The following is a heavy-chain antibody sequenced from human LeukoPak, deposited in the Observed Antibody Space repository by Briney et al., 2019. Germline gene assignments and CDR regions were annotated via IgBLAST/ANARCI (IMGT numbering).Heavy chain of an antibody. J-gene: IGHJ4*02. Sequence: SETLSLTCTVSGGSISSYYWSWIRQPPGKGLEWIGFIYYSGSTNYNPSLKSRVTISVDTSKNQFSLKLSSVTAADTAVYYCARSPGVPAAIQFDYWGQGTLVTVSS. CDR3: ARSPGVPAAIQFDY. V-gene: IGHV4-59*01. D-gene: IGHD2-2*01. CDR2: IYYSGST. CDR1: GGSISSYY.